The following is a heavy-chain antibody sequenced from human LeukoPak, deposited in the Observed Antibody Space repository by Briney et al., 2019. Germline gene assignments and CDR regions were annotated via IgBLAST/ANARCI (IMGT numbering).Heavy chain of an antibody. V-gene: IGHV4-59*01. D-gene: IGHD3-22*01. J-gene: IGHJ5*02. Sequence: SETLSLTCTVSGGSISSYYWSWIRQPPGKGLEWIGYIYYSGSTNYNPSLKSRVTISVDTSENQFSLKLSSVTAADTAVYYCARTSSSGYYFRWFDPWGQGTLVTVSS. CDR1: GGSISSYY. CDR3: ARTSSSGYYFRWFDP. CDR2: IYYSGST.